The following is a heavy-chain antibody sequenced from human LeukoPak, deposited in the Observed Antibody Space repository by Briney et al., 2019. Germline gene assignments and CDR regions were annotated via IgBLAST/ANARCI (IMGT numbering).Heavy chain of an antibody. CDR1: GFTFSSYG. CDR3: AKDDLRITMIVVVITGFIDY. V-gene: IGHV3-30*18. Sequence: GGSLRLSCAASGFTFSSYGMHWVRQAPGKGLEWVAVISYDGSNKYYADSVKGRFTISRDNSKNTLYLQMNSLRAEDTAVYYCAKDDLRITMIVVVITGFIDYWGQGTLVTVSS. J-gene: IGHJ4*02. CDR2: ISYDGSNK. D-gene: IGHD3-22*01.